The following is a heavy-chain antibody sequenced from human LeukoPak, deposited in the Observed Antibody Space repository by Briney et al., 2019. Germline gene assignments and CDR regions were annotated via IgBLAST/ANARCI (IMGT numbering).Heavy chain of an antibody. V-gene: IGHV1-3*01. Sequence: ASVKVSCKASGYTFTSYAMHWVRQAPGQRLEWMGWINAGNGNTKYSQKFQGRVAITRDTSASTAYMELSSLRSEDTAVYYCARWTTHYYGMDVWGQGTTVTVSS. CDR1: GYTFTSYA. D-gene: IGHD4-17*01. CDR3: ARWTTHYYGMDV. J-gene: IGHJ6*02. CDR2: INAGNGNT.